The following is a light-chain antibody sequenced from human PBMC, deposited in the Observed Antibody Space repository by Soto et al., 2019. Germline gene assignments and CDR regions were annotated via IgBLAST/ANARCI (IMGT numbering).Light chain of an antibody. CDR2: GSS. V-gene: IGKV3-15*01. J-gene: IGKJ5*01. CDR3: QQYSNWPPAIT. CDR1: ETISTN. Sequence: EILLTQSPATLSGSPGERATLSCRATETISTNLAWFQRKPGQPPRLLIYGSSTRATGVPDRFSGSGSGTEFTIIISSLQSEDVALYYCQQYSNWPPAITFGQGPRLEI.